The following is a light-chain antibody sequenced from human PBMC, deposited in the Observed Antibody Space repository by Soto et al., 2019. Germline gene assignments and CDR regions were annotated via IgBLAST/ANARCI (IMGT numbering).Light chain of an antibody. CDR1: ESVDIY. Sequence: ETVLTQSPATLSLSPGETATLSCRASESVDIYLAWYQQKPGQAPRLLIYHASNRATGIPARFSGSGSGTDFPLPISSLEPEDSAVYYCQQRRNLPPLTFGGGTRVEI. CDR3: QQRRNLPPLT. J-gene: IGKJ4*01. CDR2: HAS. V-gene: IGKV3-11*01.